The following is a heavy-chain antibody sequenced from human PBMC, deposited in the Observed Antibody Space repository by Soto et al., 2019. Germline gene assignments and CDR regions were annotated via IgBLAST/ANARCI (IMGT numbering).Heavy chain of an antibody. D-gene: IGHD6-13*01. Sequence: GGSLRLSCAASGPSFSSYPITWVRQTPWKGLEWVSAISGSGDTTFYAGSVRGRLTISRDNSKNMVYLQMSSLRAEDTALYYCSGPVGGYQVLFGSWYGTRSDYWGQRTLVTVYS. CDR1: GPSFSSYP. J-gene: IGHJ4*02. CDR3: SGPVGGYQVLFGSWYGTRSDY. CDR2: ISGSGDTT. V-gene: IGHV3-23*01.